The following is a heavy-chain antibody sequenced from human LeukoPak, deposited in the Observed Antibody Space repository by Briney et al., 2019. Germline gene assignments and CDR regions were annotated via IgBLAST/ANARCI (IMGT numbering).Heavy chain of an antibody. CDR3: ARHKTGGTYPLDY. CDR2: IHYSGST. D-gene: IGHD1-26*01. CDR1: GGSMNTYF. J-gene: IGHJ4*02. V-gene: IGHV4-59*08. Sequence: SETLSLTCTVSGGSMNTYFWSWIRQPPGKGLEWIGHIHYSGSTTYNPSLKSRATISVDVSKNQFSLKLSSVTAADTAVYYCARHKTGGTYPLDYWGQGTLVTVSS.